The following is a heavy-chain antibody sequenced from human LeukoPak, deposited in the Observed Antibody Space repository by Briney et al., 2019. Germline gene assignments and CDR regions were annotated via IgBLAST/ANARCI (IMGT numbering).Heavy chain of an antibody. V-gene: IGHV3-30-3*01. CDR3: ARIFRAGSTYHYYGMDV. J-gene: IGHJ6*02. D-gene: IGHD1-7*01. Sequence: GGSLRLSCAASGFTFSSHAMHWVRQAPGKGLEWVAVISFDGSSKYYADSVKGRVTISRDNSKNTLYLQMNSLRAEDTAVYYCARIFRAGSTYHYYGMDVWGQGTTVTFSS. CDR2: ISFDGSSK. CDR1: GFTFSSHA.